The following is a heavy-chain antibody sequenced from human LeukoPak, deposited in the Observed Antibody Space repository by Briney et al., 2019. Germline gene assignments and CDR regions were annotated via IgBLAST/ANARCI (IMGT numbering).Heavy chain of an antibody. Sequence: GGSLRLSCAASGFTFSSYAMSWVRQAPGKGLEWVSAISGSATTYYADSVRGRFIISRDNSKNTLYLQMSSLRAEDTAVYYCAKSKEDCCGSFNPWGQGTLVTVSS. J-gene: IGHJ5*02. CDR2: ISGSATT. CDR3: AKSKEDCCGSFNP. V-gene: IGHV3-23*01. D-gene: IGHD2-15*01. CDR1: GFTFSSYA.